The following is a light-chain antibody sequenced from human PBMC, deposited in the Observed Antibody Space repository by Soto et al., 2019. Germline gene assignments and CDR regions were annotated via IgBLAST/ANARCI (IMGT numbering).Light chain of an antibody. CDR3: QQSGSSPPT. CDR1: QSISRY. J-gene: IGKJ1*01. CDR2: GAS. V-gene: IGKV3-20*01. Sequence: IVLSQSPCTVSMSPGERTTLSCMASQSISRYLAWYQQKPGQGPRLLIYGASSRATGTPDRFSGSGSGTDFTLTINRLEPEHFALYYCQQSGSSPPTFGQGTKVDIK.